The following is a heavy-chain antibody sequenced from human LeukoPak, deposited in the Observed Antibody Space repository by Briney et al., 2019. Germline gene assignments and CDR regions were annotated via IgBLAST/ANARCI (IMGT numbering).Heavy chain of an antibody. CDR1: GFTFSSHS. CDR2: ISSSSSTI. Sequence: GGSLRLSCAASGFTFSSHSMNWVRQAPGKGLEWVSYISSSSSTIYYADSVKGRFTISRDNAKNSLYLQMNSLRAEDTAVYYCARELHLIDYWGQGTLVTVSS. J-gene: IGHJ4*02. V-gene: IGHV3-48*01. D-gene: IGHD5-24*01. CDR3: ARELHLIDY.